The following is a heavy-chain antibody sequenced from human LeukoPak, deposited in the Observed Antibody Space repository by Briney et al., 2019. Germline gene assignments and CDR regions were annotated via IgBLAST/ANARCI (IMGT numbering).Heavy chain of an antibody. CDR3: ARDRCSSTSCYNTPNWFDP. Sequence: GGSLRLSCAASGFKFDDYGMSWVRQVPGKGLEWVSGINWNGGSRGYADSVKGRFTISRDNAKNSVYLQMNSLRSEDTAFYHCARDRCSSTSCYNTPNWFDPWGQGTLVTVSS. CDR1: GFKFDDYG. D-gene: IGHD2-2*02. J-gene: IGHJ5*02. V-gene: IGHV3-20*01. CDR2: INWNGGSR.